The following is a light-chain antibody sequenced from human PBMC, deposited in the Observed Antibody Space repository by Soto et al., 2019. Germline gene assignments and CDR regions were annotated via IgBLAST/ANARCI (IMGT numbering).Light chain of an antibody. CDR3: FSFTTDWTHV. CDR2: EVS. V-gene: IGLV2-14*01. CDR1: SSDVGAYNY. Sequence: LTQPASVSGSPGQSITISCTGTSSDVGAYNYVSWFQQHPGKAPTLIISEVSNRPSGVSNRFSCSKSGNAASLTISEPQAEDQADSFCFSFTTDWTHVFGTGTKVTVL. J-gene: IGLJ1*01.